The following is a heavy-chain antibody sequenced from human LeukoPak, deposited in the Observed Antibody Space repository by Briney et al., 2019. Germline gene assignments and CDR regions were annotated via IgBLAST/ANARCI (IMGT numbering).Heavy chain of an antibody. V-gene: IGHV3-30*18. D-gene: IGHD6-6*01. CDR3: AKDWQLANY. J-gene: IGHJ4*02. CDR2: ISYDGGNK. CDR1: GFTFSSYG. Sequence: GGSLRLSCAASGFTFSSYGMHWVRQAPGKGLEWVAVISYDGGNKYYADSVKGRFTISRDNSKNTLYLQMNSLKAEDTAMYYCAKDWQLANYWSQGTLVTVSS.